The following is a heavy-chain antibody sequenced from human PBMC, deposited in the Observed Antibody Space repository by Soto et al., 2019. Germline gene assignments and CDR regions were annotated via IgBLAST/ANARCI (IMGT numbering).Heavy chain of an antibody. CDR3: AAAHEVVVPAASSRGYYYYGMDV. CDR2: IVVGSGNT. CDR1: GFTFTSSA. D-gene: IGHD2-2*01. V-gene: IGHV1-58*02. Sequence: QMQLVQSGPEVKKPGTSVKVSCKASGFTFTSSAMQWVRQARGQRLEWIGWIVVGSGNTNYAQKFQERGTITRDMSTSTAYMELSSLRSEDTAVYYCAAAHEVVVPAASSRGYYYYGMDVWGQGTTVTVSS. J-gene: IGHJ6*02.